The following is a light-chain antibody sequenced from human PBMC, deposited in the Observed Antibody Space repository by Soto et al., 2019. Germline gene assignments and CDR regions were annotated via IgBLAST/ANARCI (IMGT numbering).Light chain of an antibody. CDR2: DVS. V-gene: IGLV2-11*01. Sequence: QSALTQPRSVSGSPGQSVTISCTGTSSDVGGYNYVSWYQQHPGKAPKLMIYDVSKRPSGVPDRFSGSKSGNTASLTISGLQAGVEADYYCCSYAGSYTYVFGTGTKLTAL. CDR1: SSDVGGYNY. CDR3: CSYAGSYTYV. J-gene: IGLJ1*01.